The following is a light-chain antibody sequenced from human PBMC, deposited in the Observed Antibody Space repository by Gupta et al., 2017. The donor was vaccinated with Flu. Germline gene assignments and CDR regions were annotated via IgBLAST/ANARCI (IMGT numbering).Light chain of an antibody. V-gene: IGLV1-44*01. J-gene: IGLJ1*01. Sequence: SSNIGSNTVNWYQQVPGTSPKLLIYGSNQRPSGVPDRFAGSKSGTSASLAISGLQSEDEADYYWAAWDDSLNGHYVFGTGTKVTVL. CDR1: SSNIGSNT. CDR3: AAWDDSLNGHYV. CDR2: GSN.